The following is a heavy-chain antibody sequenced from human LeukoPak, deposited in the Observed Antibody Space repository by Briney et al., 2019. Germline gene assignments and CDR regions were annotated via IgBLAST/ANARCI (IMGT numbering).Heavy chain of an antibody. J-gene: IGHJ4*02. CDR3: ARSNQADDY. D-gene: IGHD1-14*01. Sequence: GRSLRLSCAASGFTFSSYWMHWVRQVPGKGLVWVARINTGGSSTTYADSVKGRFTISRDNAKNMLYLQMVSLRDEDTGVYYCARSNQADDYWGQGTLVTVSS. CDR2: INTGGSST. V-gene: IGHV3-74*01. CDR1: GFTFSSYW.